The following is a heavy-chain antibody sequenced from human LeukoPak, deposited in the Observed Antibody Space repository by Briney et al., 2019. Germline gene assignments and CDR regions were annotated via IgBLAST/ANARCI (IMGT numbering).Heavy chain of an antibody. CDR3: ACDYYDSSGYPDY. J-gene: IGHJ4*02. V-gene: IGHV1-69*02. CDR2: IIPILGIA. Sequence: SVKVSRKSSVGTFSSYTFSWVRQPPGQGLEWVGRIIPILGIANYAQKFQGRVTITADHSPNTDYLELSSLRSEDPGVYYCACDYYDSSGYPDYWRQGTRLTVSS. D-gene: IGHD3-22*01. CDR1: VGTFSSYT.